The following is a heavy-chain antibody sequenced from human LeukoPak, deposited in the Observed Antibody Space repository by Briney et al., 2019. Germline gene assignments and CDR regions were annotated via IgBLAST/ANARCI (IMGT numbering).Heavy chain of an antibody. V-gene: IGHV4-59*01. D-gene: IGHD6-13*01. J-gene: IGHJ4*02. CDR2: IYYSGST. Sequence: SETLSLTCTVSGGSISTYYWSWIRQSPGKGLEWIGSIYYSGSTNYNPSLKSRVTISVDTSKNQFSLKLSSVTAADTAVYYCASNKDSSSWYYFDYWGQGTLVTVSS. CDR3: ASNKDSSSWYYFDY. CDR1: GGSISTYY.